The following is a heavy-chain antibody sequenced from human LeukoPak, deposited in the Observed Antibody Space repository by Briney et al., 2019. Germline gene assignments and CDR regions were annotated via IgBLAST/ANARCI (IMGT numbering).Heavy chain of an antibody. CDR1: GFTFSDYN. V-gene: IGHV3-21*01. CDR2: ISGLSSYL. J-gene: IGHJ6*04. D-gene: IGHD3-10*02. Sequence: GGSLRLSCTVSGFTFSDYNMNWVRQAPGKGLEWVSSISGLSSYLYYSDSVKGRFTISRDNAKNSLYLQMNSLRAEDTAVYYCAELGITMIGGVWGKGTTVTISS. CDR3: AELGITMIGGV.